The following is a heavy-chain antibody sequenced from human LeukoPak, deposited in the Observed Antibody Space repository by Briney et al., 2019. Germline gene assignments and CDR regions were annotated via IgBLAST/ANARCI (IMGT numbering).Heavy chain of an antibody. CDR1: GYTFTSYY. V-gene: IGHV1-46*01. CDR3: ARVTAAGTVGDY. J-gene: IGHJ4*02. D-gene: IGHD6-13*01. CDR2: INPSGGST. Sequence: ASVKVSCKASGYTFTSYYMHWVRQAPGQGLEWTGIINPSGGSTSYAQKFQGRVTMTRDTSTSTVYMELSSLRSEDTAVYYCARVTAAGTVGDYWGQGTLVTVSS.